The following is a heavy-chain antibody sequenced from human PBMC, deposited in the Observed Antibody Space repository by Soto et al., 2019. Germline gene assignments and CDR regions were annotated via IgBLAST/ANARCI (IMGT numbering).Heavy chain of an antibody. D-gene: IGHD3-10*01. V-gene: IGHV1-69*02. Sequence: QVQLVQSGAEVKRPGSSVKVSCKASGDTFNFYSINWVRQAPGVGLEWVGRVNPILSMSNYAQRFKGRVTMTEDKSTSTAYMELRSLRLEDTAINYGATTYGSGSRALAYWGQGALVTVSS. CDR2: VNPILSMS. J-gene: IGHJ4*02. CDR3: ATTYGSGSRALAY. CDR1: GDTFNFYS.